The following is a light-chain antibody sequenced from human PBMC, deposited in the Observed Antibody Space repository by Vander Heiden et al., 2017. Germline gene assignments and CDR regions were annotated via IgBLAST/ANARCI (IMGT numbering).Light chain of an antibody. J-gene: IGLJ1*01. CDR3: CSYAGSRTGV. Sequence: QSALTQPASVSGSPGQSITISCTGTSSDVGSYNLVSWYQQHPGKAPKGRIYEVSKRPSGVSNRFSGSKSGNTASLTISGLQAEDEADDYCCSYAGSRTGVCETGTKV. V-gene: IGLV2-23*02. CDR1: SSDVGSYNL. CDR2: EVS.